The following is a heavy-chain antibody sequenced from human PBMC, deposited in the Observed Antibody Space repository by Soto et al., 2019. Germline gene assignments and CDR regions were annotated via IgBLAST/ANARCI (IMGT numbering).Heavy chain of an antibody. CDR2: IYYSWST. V-gene: IGHV4-31*03. CDR1: GGSITSGDYY. CDR3: ARERYYCDSSISTPDY. Sequence: QVQLQESGPGLVKPSQTLSLTCTVSGGSITSGDYYWRWIRQHPGKGLEWIGYIYYSWSTNYNPSLKSRVTISVDTSKNQFSLRLSPVTAADTAVYYCARERYYCDSSISTPDYWGQGTLVTVSS. J-gene: IGHJ4*02. D-gene: IGHD3-22*01.